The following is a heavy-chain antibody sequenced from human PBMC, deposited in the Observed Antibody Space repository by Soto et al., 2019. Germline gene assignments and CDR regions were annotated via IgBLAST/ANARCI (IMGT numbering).Heavy chain of an antibody. CDR3: AKDTWPVAATFWYFDL. D-gene: IGHD2-15*01. CDR2: ISWNSGSI. V-gene: IGHV3-9*01. CDR1: GFTFDDYA. Sequence: EVQLVASGGGLVQPGRSLRLSCAASGFTFDDYAMHWVRQAPGKGLEWVSGISWNSGSIGYADSVKGRFTISRDNAKNSLYLQMNSLRAEDTALYYCAKDTWPVAATFWYFDLWGRGTLVTVSS. J-gene: IGHJ2*01.